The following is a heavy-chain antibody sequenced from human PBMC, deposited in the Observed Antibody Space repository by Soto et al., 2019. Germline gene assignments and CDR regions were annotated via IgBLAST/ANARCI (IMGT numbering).Heavy chain of an antibody. V-gene: IGHV4-34*01. J-gene: IGHJ3*02. CDR1: GGSFSGYY. Sequence: PSETLSLTCAVSGGSFSGYYWSWIRQPPGKGLEWIGEINHSGSTNYNPSLKSRVTISVDTSKNQFSLKLSSVTAADTAVYYCARYRSKYYYDSSGYSPPPYALDIWGPGTMVTVSS. CDR2: INHSGST. CDR3: ARYRSKYYYDSSGYSPPPYALDI. D-gene: IGHD3-22*01.